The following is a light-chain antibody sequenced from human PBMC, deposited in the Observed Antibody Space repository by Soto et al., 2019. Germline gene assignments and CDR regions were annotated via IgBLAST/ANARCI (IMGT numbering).Light chain of an antibody. CDR2: DEY. J-gene: IGKJ4*01. CDR1: QSVSSY. V-gene: IGKV3-11*01. CDR3: QQRSNWPPHT. Sequence: EIVLTQSPATLSLSPVERATISCRSSQSVSSYLAWYQQKPVQAPRLLIYDEYNRATGITAKFSGSGSGTEFTITISSLEPEDFAVHYCQQRSNWPPHTFGGGTKVEIK.